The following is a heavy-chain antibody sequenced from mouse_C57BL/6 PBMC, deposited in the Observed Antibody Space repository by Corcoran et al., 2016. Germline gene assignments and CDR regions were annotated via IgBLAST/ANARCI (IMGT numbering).Heavy chain of an antibody. J-gene: IGHJ3*01. Sequence: QVQLQQSGAELVKPGASVKISCKASGSAFGSYWMNWVKQRPGKGLEWIGQIYPGDGYTNYNGKFKGKATLTADTSSSTAYMQLSSLTSEDSAVYFCANDGYSAWFAYWGQGTLVTVSA. CDR3: ANDGYSAWFAY. CDR1: GSAFGSYW. CDR2: IYPGDGYT. D-gene: IGHD2-3*01. V-gene: IGHV1-80*01.